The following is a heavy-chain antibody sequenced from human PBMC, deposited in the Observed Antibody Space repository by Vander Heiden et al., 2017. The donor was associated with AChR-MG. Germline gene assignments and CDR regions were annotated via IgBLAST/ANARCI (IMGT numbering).Heavy chain of an antibody. CDR1: AFTCSSDW. D-gene: IGHD3-3*01. Sequence: EVQLVESGGGLVQPGGSLRLSCSASAFTCSSDWRHWVRQAPGRGRVCVSRTNSDGSSTSYADSGKGRFTSSRDNAKNTLYLQMNSLRAEDTAVYYCARDRQDFGGPNDYWGQGTLVTVSS. CDR3: ARDRQDFGGPNDY. V-gene: IGHV3-74*01. J-gene: IGHJ4*02. CDR2: TNSDGSST.